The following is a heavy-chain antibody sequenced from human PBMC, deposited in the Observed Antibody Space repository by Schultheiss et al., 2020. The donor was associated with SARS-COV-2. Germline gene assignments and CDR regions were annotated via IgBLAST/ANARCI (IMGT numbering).Heavy chain of an antibody. D-gene: IGHD3-9*01. Sequence: GGSLRLSCAASGFTFTSYAMSWVRQAPGKGLEWVSGVSYDGSNKYYPDSVRGRFTISRDNSKKTLFLQMNSLRAEDTAVYYCATDRDWAFDYWGQGTLVTVSS. V-gene: IGHV3-30*03. CDR1: GFTFTSYA. CDR2: VSYDGSNK. J-gene: IGHJ4*02. CDR3: ATDRDWAFDY.